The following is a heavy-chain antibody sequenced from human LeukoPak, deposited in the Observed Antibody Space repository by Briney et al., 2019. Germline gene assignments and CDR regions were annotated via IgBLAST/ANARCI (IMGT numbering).Heavy chain of an antibody. CDR3: ARGSYSSGWTDFDY. CDR1: GFTVSSNH. J-gene: IGHJ4*02. CDR2: IYSGGST. D-gene: IGHD6-19*01. Sequence: GGSLRPSFAASGFTVSSNHMSWVRPAPGKGLGWGSVIYSGGSTYYEDSVKGRFTISRDNSKNTLYLQMNSLRAEDTAVYYCARGSYSSGWTDFDYWGQGTLVTVSS. V-gene: IGHV3-53*01.